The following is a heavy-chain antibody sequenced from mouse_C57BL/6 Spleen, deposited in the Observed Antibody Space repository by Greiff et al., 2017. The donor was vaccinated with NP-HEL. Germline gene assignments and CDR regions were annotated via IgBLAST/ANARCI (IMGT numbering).Heavy chain of an antibody. CDR3: ARRITTVVARDAMDY. J-gene: IGHJ4*01. V-gene: IGHV5-17*01. CDR2: ISSGTSTI. Sequence: DVMLVESGGGLVKPGGSLKLSCAASGFTFSDYGMHWVRQAPEKGLEWVAYISSGTSTIYYADTVKGRFTISRDNAKNTLFLQMTSLRSEDTAMYYCARRITTVVARDAMDYWGQGTSVTVSS. D-gene: IGHD1-1*01. CDR1: GFTFSDYG.